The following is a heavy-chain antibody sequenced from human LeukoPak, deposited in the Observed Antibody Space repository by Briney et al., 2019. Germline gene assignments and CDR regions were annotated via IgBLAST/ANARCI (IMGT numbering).Heavy chain of an antibody. D-gene: IGHD2-2*02. CDR3: AKEGGYCSSTSCYKYFDY. J-gene: IGHJ4*02. V-gene: IGHV3-74*01. Sequence: GGSLRLSCAASGFTFSSYWMHWVRQAPGKGLMWVSRINSDGSSATYADSVKGRFTISRDNAKNTLYLQMNSLRAEDTAVYFCAKEGGYCSSTSCYKYFDYWGQGTLVTVSS. CDR2: INSDGSSA. CDR1: GFTFSSYW.